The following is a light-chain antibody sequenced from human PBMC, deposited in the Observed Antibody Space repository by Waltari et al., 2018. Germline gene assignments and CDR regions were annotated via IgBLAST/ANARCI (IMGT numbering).Light chain of an antibody. V-gene: IGLV2-11*01. Sequence: QSALTQPRSVSGSPGPSVTISCTGTSSAVGSYNYVPWYQQHPGKAPKLMIYEVSNRPSGVSDRFSGSKSGNTASLTISGLQAEDEADYYCCSYAGSYTFGVFGTGTKVTVL. CDR1: SSAVGSYNY. CDR2: EVS. J-gene: IGLJ1*01. CDR3: CSYAGSYTFGV.